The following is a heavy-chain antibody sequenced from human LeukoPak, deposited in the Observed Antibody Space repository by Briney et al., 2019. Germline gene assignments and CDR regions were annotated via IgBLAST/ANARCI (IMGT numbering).Heavy chain of an antibody. V-gene: IGHV3-7*03. CDR2: IKLDGSEK. CDR3: ARDQYDTWSRRGNFDS. D-gene: IGHD3-3*01. Sequence: GGSLRLSCVASGFTFGKYWMSWVRQAPGKGLEWVVNIKLDGSEKNYVDSVKGRFTISRDNTKNSLYLQMNSLRVEDTAVFYCARDQYDTWSRRGNFDSWGQGTLVIVSS. CDR1: GFTFGKYW. J-gene: IGHJ4*02.